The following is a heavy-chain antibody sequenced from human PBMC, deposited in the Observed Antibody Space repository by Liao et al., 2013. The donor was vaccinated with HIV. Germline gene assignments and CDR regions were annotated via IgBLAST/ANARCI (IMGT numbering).Heavy chain of an antibody. V-gene: IGHV4-30-4*08. CDR2: IYDSGNT. D-gene: IGHD3-10*01. CDR1: GGSMSNGDSY. CDR3: ARDLAGFYGSGSYLDF. Sequence: QVQLQESGPGLVKPSQTLSLTCTVSGGSMSNGDSYWTWIRQPPGKGLEWIGYIYDSGNTYYNPSLNSRVTISVDTSKKHFSLKLSSVTAADTAVYYCARDLAGFYGSGSYLDFWGQGTLVTVSS. J-gene: IGHJ4*02.